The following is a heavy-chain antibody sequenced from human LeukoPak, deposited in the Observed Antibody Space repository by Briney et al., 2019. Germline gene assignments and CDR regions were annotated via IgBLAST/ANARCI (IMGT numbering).Heavy chain of an antibody. Sequence: GASVKVSCKASGYTFTSYGISWVRQAPGQWLEWMGLISAYNGNTNYAQKLQGRVTMTTDTSTSTAYMELRSLRSDDTAVYSCARDQYCSGGSCHNFDYWGQGTLVTVSS. V-gene: IGHV1-18*01. J-gene: IGHJ4*02. D-gene: IGHD2-15*01. CDR1: GYTFTSYG. CDR2: ISAYNGNT. CDR3: ARDQYCSGGSCHNFDY.